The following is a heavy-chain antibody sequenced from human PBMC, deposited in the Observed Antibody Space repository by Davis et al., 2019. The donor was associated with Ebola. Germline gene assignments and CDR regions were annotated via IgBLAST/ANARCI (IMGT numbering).Heavy chain of an antibody. D-gene: IGHD2-15*01. CDR1: GGTFSSYA. V-gene: IGHV1-69*05. CDR3: ARAVVAAPEGWFDP. CDR2: IIPIFGTA. J-gene: IGHJ5*02. Sequence: SVKVSCKASGGTFSSYAISWVRQAPGQGLEWMGGIIPIFGTANYAQKVQGRVTMTTDTSTSTAYMELRSLRSDDTAVYYCARAVVAAPEGWFDPWGQGTLVTVSS.